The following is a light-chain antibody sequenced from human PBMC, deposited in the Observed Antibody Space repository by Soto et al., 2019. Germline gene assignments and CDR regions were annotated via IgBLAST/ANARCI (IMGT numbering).Light chain of an antibody. CDR1: QDVGKL. V-gene: IGKV1-12*01. J-gene: IGKJ5*01. Sequence: DIQMTQSPPSLSASVGDRVTITCRASQDVGKLLAWYQQKPGKAPTLLIHGVSSLQSGVPPKYSGSGYGTEFTLTISSLQPEDFATYYCQQDNSFPLTFGEGARLEIK. CDR3: QQDNSFPLT. CDR2: GVS.